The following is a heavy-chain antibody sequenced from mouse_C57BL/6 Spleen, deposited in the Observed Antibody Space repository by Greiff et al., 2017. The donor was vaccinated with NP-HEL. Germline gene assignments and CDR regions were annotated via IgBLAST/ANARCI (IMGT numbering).Heavy chain of an antibody. D-gene: IGHD2-4*01. J-gene: IGHJ4*01. CDR3: ARQPYDYDGYAMDY. Sequence: QVQLQQSGPGLVAPSQSLSITCTVSGFSLTSYGVHWVRQPPGKGLEWLVVIWSDRSTTYNSALKSRLSISKDNSKSQVFLKMNSLQTDDTAMYYCARQPYDYDGYAMDYWGQGTSVTVSS. V-gene: IGHV2-6-1*01. CDR2: IWSDRST. CDR1: GFSLTSYG.